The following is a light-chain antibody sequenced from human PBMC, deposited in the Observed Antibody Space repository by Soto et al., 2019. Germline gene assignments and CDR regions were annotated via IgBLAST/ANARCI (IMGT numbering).Light chain of an antibody. Sequence: QLVLTQSPSASASLGASVKLTCTLSSGHSSYAIAWHQQQPEKGPRYLMKLNSDGSHSKGDGIPDRFSGSSSGAERYLTISSLQFEDEADYYCQTWGTGNVVFGGGTKLTVL. CDR3: QTWGTGNVV. J-gene: IGLJ2*01. CDR1: SGHSSYA. CDR2: LNSDGSH. V-gene: IGLV4-69*01.